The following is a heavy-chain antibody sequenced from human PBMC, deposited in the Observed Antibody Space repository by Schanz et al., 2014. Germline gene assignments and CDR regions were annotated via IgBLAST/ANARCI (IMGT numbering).Heavy chain of an antibody. CDR3: AKYRGYYRVSGSYRELEY. D-gene: IGHD3-10*01. CDR2: INPSSGTT. V-gene: IGHV1-46*01. Sequence: QVQLVQSGAEVKKPGASVKVSCKASGYTFTSYYMHWVRQAPGQGLEWMGKINPSSGTTRIAQNFQGRLTVTRDTSTSTVNMELSSLRPEDTAVYYCAKYRGYYRVSGSYRELEYWGQGTLVTVSS. J-gene: IGHJ4*02. CDR1: GYTFTSYY.